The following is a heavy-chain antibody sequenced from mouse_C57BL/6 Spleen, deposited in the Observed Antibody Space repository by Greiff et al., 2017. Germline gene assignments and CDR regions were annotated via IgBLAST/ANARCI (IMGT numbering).Heavy chain of an antibody. Sequence: VHLVESGAELMKPGASVKLSCKATGYTFTGYWIEWVKQRPGHGLEWIGEILPGSGSTNYNEKFKGKATFTADTSSNTAYMQLSSLTTEDSAIYYCARFPLDYSNYRDAMDYWGQGTSVTVSS. D-gene: IGHD2-5*01. CDR3: ARFPLDYSNYRDAMDY. CDR2: ILPGSGST. CDR1: GYTFTGYW. J-gene: IGHJ4*01. V-gene: IGHV1-9*01.